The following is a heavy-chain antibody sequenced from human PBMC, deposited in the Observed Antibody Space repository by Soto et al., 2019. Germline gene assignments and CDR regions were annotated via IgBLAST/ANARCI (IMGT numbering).Heavy chain of an antibody. J-gene: IGHJ5*02. Sequence: GASVKVSCKASGYTFSDYYVHWVREAPGQGLEWMGWINPSSGGTIYTQRFQGRVTMTRDTSISTVYMELSRLTSDDTAVYYCAGEMGVIGAPGYTWFDPWGQGALVTVSS. CDR3: AGEMGVIGAPGYTWFDP. V-gene: IGHV1-2*02. D-gene: IGHD1-26*01. CDR1: GYTFSDYY. CDR2: INPSSGGT.